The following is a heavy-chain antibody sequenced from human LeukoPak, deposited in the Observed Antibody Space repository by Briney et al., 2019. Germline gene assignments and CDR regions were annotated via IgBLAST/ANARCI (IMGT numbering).Heavy chain of an antibody. CDR1: GFTFSSYA. J-gene: IGHJ6*02. D-gene: IGHD3-10*01. CDR3: AKDSGNYYGSGSYSSPAFYYYYGMDV. V-gene: IGHV3-23*01. CDR2: ISGSGGST. Sequence: PGGSLRLSCAASGFTFSSYAMSWVRQAPGKGLEWVSAISGSGGSTYYADSVKGRFTISRDNSKNTLYLQMNSLRAEDTAVYYCAKDSGNYYGSGSYSSPAFYYYYGMDVWGQGTTVTVSS.